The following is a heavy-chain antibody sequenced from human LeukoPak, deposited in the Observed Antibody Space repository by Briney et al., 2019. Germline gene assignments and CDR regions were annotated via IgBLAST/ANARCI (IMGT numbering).Heavy chain of an antibody. J-gene: IGHJ4*02. D-gene: IGHD4-23*01. Sequence: GGSLRLSCAASGFTFSSSWMSWVRHTPGKGLEWVANINQDGSDKYYVDSVKGRSTISRDNAKNSLYLQMNSLRAEDTSVYYCARRLVGTPDYFDFWGQGTLVTVSS. CDR3: ARRLVGTPDYFDF. V-gene: IGHV3-7*01. CDR1: GFTFSSSW. CDR2: INQDGSDK.